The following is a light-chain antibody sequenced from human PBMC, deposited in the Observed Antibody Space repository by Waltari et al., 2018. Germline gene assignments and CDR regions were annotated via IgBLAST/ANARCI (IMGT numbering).Light chain of an antibody. J-gene: IGKJ4*01. CDR2: DGS. Sequence: DIQMTQSPSSLSASVGDRVTITCQASQAINTHLNWYQQKPGRAAELLIYDGSKLETGVPSRFGGSGSGTDFSLTSSGLQPEDVATYYCQQYDNSVTFGGGTRV. V-gene: IGKV1-33*01. CDR1: QAINTH. CDR3: QQYDNSVT.